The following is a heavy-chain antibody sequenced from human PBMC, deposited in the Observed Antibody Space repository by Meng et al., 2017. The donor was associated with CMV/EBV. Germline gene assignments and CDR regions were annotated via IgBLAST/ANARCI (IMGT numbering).Heavy chain of an antibody. D-gene: IGHD2-8*01. J-gene: IGHJ5*02. Sequence: SETLSLTCAVYGGSFSGYYWSWIRQPPGKGLEWIGEINHSGSTNYNPSLKSRVTISVDTSKNQFSLKLSSVTAADTAVYYCARGFRSVMVYAPSQFNRFDPWGQGTLVTVSS. V-gene: IGHV4-34*01. CDR2: INHSGST. CDR3: ARGFRSVMVYAPSQFNRFDP. CDR1: GGSFSGYY.